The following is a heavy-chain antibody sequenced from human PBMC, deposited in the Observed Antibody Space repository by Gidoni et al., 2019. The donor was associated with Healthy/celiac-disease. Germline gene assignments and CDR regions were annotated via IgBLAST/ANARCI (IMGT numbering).Heavy chain of an antibody. Sequence: GQLQQWGAGLLKPSETMSLTCAAYGGSFSGYYWSWIRQHPGEGLEWTGEINHSGSTNSNPTLKSRVTISVDTSKNQSSLKLSSVTAADTAVYYCARGRDSISSFDYWGQGTLVTVSS. CDR2: INHSGST. V-gene: IGHV4-34*01. CDR3: ARGRDSISSFDY. D-gene: IGHD6-13*01. CDR1: GGSFSGYY. J-gene: IGHJ4*01.